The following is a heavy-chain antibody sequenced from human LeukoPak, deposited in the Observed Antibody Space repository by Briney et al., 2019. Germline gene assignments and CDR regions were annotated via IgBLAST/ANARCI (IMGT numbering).Heavy chain of an antibody. CDR1: GFTFSNFW. V-gene: IGHV3-21*01. CDR3: ARVSLGAAAGTSR. J-gene: IGHJ4*02. D-gene: IGHD6-13*01. Sequence: PGGSLRLSCAASGFTFSNFWMHWVRQAPGKGLEWVSSISSSSSYIYYTDSVKGRFTISRDNAKNSLYLQMNSLRADDTAIYYCARVSLGAAAGTSRWGQGTLVTVSS. CDR2: ISSSSSYI.